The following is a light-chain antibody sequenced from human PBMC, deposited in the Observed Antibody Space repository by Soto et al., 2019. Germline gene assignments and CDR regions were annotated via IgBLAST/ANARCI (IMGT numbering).Light chain of an antibody. J-gene: IGKJ1*01. CDR2: GAS. CDR3: QQYNNWPPWT. Sequence: IVLTQSQGNLSFSPGERATLSCRYIQSFNSTYLAWYQQKPGQAPRLLIYGASTRATGIPARFSGSGSGTEFTLTISSLQSEDFAVYYCQQYNNWPPWTFGQGTKVDIK. V-gene: IGKV3-15*01. CDR1: QSFNSTY.